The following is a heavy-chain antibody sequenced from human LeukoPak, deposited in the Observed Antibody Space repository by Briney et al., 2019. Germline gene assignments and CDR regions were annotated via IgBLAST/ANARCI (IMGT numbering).Heavy chain of an antibody. Sequence: SETLSLTCTVSGGSISSYYWSWIRQPAGKGLEWIGRIYTSGSTNYNPSLKSRVTMSVDTSKNQFSLKLSSVTAADTAVYYCARGLLGYCSSTSCLSEHYYYMDVWGKGTRSPSP. CDR2: IYTSGST. D-gene: IGHD2-2*01. J-gene: IGHJ6*03. CDR1: GGSISSYY. V-gene: IGHV4-4*07. CDR3: ARGLLGYCSSTSCLSEHYYYMDV.